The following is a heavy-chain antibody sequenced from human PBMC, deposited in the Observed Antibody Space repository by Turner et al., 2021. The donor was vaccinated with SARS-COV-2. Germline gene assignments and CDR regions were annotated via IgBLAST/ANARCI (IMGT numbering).Heavy chain of an antibody. Sequence: VESGGGLVRAGTSLRLSCVASGLPFHCFAMHWVRQAPGKGLEGVAGLSYERLKEFYADSVRGRFTISRDNSKNTLSLQLNSLRVDDTGVYYCAKVSRPGNDRPGWFDPWGQGTLVSVSS. CDR3: AKVSRPGNDRPGWFDP. J-gene: IGHJ5*02. CDR1: GLPFHCFA. V-gene: IGHV3-30-3*02. CDR2: LSYERLKE.